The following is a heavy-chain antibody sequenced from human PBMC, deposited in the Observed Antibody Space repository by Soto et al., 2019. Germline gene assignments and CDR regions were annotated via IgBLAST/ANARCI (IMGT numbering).Heavy chain of an antibody. D-gene: IGHD6-19*01. CDR1: GFTLSNHA. CDR2: ISYDGSNI. Sequence: QVQLVESGGGVVQPGRSLRLSCVASGFTLSNHAMHWVRQAPGKGLEWVTVISYDGSNIHYVDSVKGRFSISRDISKNTLYLEMNSLRGEDTAVYYCARDRGAVAVVVFEHWGQGTLVTVSS. CDR3: ARDRGAVAVVVFEH. V-gene: IGHV3-30-3*01. J-gene: IGHJ4*02.